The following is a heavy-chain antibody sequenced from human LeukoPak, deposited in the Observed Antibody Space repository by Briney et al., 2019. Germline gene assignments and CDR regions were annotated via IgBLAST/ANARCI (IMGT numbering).Heavy chain of an antibody. CDR2: IIPIFGTA. V-gene: IGHV1-69*01. D-gene: IGHD1-7*01. CDR3: ARVLVEESAGTMGY. J-gene: IGHJ4*02. CDR1: GGTFSSYA. Sequence: SVRVSCKASGGTFSSYAISWVRQAPGQGLEWMGGIIPIFGTANYAQKFQGRVTITADESTSTAYMELSSLRSEDTAVYYCARVLVEESAGTMGYWGQGTLVTVSS.